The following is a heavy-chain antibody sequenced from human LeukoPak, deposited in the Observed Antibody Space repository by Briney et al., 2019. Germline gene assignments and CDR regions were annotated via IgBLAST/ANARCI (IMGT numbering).Heavy chain of an antibody. Sequence: GGSLRLSCAASGFSFGSYGMHWVRQAPGKGLEWVAVISYDGDNKYYADSVNGRFTISRDNSKNTLSLQMDSLRAEDTAVYYCAKDIRVWGSYRYPCLDYWGQGTLVTVSA. D-gene: IGHD3-16*02. CDR1: GFSFGSYG. V-gene: IGHV3-30*18. CDR3: AKDIRVWGSYRYPCLDY. CDR2: ISYDGDNK. J-gene: IGHJ4*02.